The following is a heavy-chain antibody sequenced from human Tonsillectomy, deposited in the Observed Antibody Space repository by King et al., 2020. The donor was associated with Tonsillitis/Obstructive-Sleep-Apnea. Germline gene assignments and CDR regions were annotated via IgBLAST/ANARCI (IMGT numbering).Heavy chain of an antibody. CDR1: GFTFSTFT. Sequence: VQLVESGGGLVKPGGSLRLSCAASGFTFSTFTMKWVRQAPGKGLEWLSSISGSGTFIFYADSLTGRFTISRDNADNSLYLQMNSLRAEDTAVYYCARAPEREEWLLGTDWFDLWGQGTQVTVSS. D-gene: IGHD3-3*01. V-gene: IGHV3-21*01. J-gene: IGHJ5*02. CDR3: ARAPEREEWLLGTDWFDL. CDR2: ISGSGTFI.